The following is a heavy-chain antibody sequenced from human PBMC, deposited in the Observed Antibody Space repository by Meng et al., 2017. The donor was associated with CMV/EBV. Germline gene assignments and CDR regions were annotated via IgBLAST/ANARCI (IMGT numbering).Heavy chain of an antibody. D-gene: IGHD2-21*01. J-gene: IGHJ1*01. CDR1: GGTFSSYA. CDR2: IIPIFGTA. CDR3: ARTAFCGGDCSFAEYFQH. Sequence: SVKVSCKASGGTFSSYAISWVRQAPGQGLEWMGGIIPIFGTANYAQKFQGRVTITMDESTSTAYMELSSLRSEDTAVYYCARTAFCGGDCSFAEYFQHWGQGTLVTVSS. V-gene: IGHV1-69*05.